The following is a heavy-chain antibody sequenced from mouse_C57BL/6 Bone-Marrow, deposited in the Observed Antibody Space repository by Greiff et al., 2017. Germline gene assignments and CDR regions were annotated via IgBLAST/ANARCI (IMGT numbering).Heavy chain of an antibody. Sequence: VQLQQSGPGLVAPSQSLSITCTVSGFTLTSYAISWVRQPPGKGLEWLGVIWTGGGTNYNSALKSRLSISKDNSKSQVFLKMNSLQTDDTARYYCARDSSGYYYAMDYWGQGTSVTVSS. V-gene: IGHV2-9-1*01. D-gene: IGHD3-2*02. CDR2: IWTGGGT. J-gene: IGHJ4*01. CDR3: ARDSSGYYYAMDY. CDR1: GFTLTSYA.